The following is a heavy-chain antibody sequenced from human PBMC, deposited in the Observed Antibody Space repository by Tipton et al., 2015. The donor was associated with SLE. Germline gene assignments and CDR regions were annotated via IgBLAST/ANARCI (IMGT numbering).Heavy chain of an antibody. CDR1: GGSISSYY. D-gene: IGHD3-3*01. Sequence: LRLSCTVSGGSISSYYWSWIRQPPGKGLEWIGYIYYSGSTNYNPSLESRVTISVDTSKNQFSLKLSSVTAADTAVYYCARDVTIFGVAGNWFDPWGQGTLVTVSS. V-gene: IGHV4-59*01. J-gene: IGHJ5*02. CDR2: IYYSGST. CDR3: ARDVTIFGVAGNWFDP.